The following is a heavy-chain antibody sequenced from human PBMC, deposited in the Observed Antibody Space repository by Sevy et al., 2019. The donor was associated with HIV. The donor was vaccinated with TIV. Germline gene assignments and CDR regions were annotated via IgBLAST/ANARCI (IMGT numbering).Heavy chain of an antibody. J-gene: IGHJ4*02. CDR1: GFTFRTYS. CDR3: ARDFTIFGVVSGIDY. Sequence: GGSLRLSCAASGFTFRTYSMNWVRQAPGKGLEWLSSISDDSRYIHYSDSVKGRFTISRANTKNLLYLQINNLRVEDTAIYDCARDFTIFGVVSGIDYWGQGNLVTVSS. V-gene: IGHV3-21*04. D-gene: IGHD3-3*01. CDR2: ISDDSRYI.